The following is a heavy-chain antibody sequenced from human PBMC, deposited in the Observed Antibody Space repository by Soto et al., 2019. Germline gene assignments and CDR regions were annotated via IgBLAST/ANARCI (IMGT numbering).Heavy chain of an antibody. CDR1: GFTFSSYS. D-gene: IGHD2-2*02. CDR2: ISTSSSYR. V-gene: IGHV3-21*01. CDR3: ATIPLPGSSGYYSYGMDV. J-gene: IGHJ6*02. Sequence: GSLRLSCAASGFTFSSYSMNWVRQAPGKGLEWVSSISTSSSYRYYVDSVKGRFTISRDNAKNSLYLQMNSLRAEDTAVYYCATIPLPGSSGYYSYGMDVWGQGTTVTVSS.